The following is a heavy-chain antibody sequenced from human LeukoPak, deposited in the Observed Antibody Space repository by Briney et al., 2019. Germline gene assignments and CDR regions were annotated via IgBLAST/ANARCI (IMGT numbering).Heavy chain of an antibody. J-gene: IGHJ4*02. CDR1: GFTFSSYA. D-gene: IGHD3-22*01. V-gene: IGHV3-23*01. CDR2: ISGSGGST. Sequence: GGSLRLSCAASGFTFSSYAMSWVRQAPGKGLEWVSAISGSGGSTYYADSVKGRFTISRDNSKNTLYLQMNSLRAEDTAVYYCAKESITMIVVVITTGYFDYWGQGTLVTVSS. CDR3: AKESITMIVVVITTGYFDY.